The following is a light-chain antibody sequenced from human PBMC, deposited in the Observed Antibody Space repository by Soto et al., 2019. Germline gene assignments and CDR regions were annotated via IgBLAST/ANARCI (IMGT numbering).Light chain of an antibody. J-gene: IGKJ5*01. CDR3: QQSYSTPIT. V-gene: IGKV1-39*01. CDR2: TAS. Sequence: DIQMTQSPSSRSASVGDRVSITCRASQSISSFLNWYQQKPGKAPKLLIYTASNLHSGVPSRFSGSESGTDFTLTITSLQPEDFATYYCQQSYSTPITFGQGTRLEIK. CDR1: QSISSF.